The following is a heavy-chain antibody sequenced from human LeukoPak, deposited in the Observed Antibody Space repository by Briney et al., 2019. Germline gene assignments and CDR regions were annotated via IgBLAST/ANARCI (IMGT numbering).Heavy chain of an antibody. V-gene: IGHV3-74*03. CDR2: INRDGSTT. CDR3: ARDKKSGESSEIDY. Sequence: TGGSLRLSCAASGFTFSNCWVHWVRQAPGKGLVWVSRINRDGSTTKYADSVKGRFTVSRDNAKNTLNLQMNSLRAEDTAVYYCARDKKSGESSEIDYWGQGTLVTVSS. D-gene: IGHD3-10*01. CDR1: GFTFSNCW. J-gene: IGHJ4*02.